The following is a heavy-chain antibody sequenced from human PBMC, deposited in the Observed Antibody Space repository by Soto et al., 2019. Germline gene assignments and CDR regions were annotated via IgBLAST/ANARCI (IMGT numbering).Heavy chain of an antibody. Sequence: GGSLRLSCAASGFTFSSYSMNWVRQAPGKGLEWVSSISSSSSYIYYADSVKGRFTISRDNSKNTLYLQMNSLRAEDTAVYYCARDQVVAAAGNYYYYYYGMDVWGQGTTVTVSS. CDR2: ISSSSSYI. J-gene: IGHJ6*02. D-gene: IGHD6-13*01. CDR1: GFTFSSYS. V-gene: IGHV3-21*01. CDR3: ARDQVVAAAGNYYYYYYGMDV.